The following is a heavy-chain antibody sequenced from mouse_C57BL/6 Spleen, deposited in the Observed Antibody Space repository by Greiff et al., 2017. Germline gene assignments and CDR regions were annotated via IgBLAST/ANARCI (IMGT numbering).Heavy chain of an antibody. CDR3: AFTTVVPSFDY. V-gene: IGHV14-2*01. J-gene: IGHJ2*01. CDR1: GFNIKDYY. CDR2: IDPEDGET. Sequence: EVQLQQPGAELVKPGASVKLSCTASGFNIKDYYMHWVKPRTEQGLEWIGRIDPEDGETKYAPKFQGKATITVDTSSNTAYLQLSSLTSEDTAIYYWAFTTVVPSFDYWGQGTTLTVSS. D-gene: IGHD1-1*01.